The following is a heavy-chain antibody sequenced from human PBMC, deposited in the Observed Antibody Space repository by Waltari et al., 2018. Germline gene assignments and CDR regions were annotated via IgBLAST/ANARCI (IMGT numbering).Heavy chain of an antibody. Sequence: QVQLQESGPGLVKPSEPLSLTCTVSGGSLSSYYWSWLRQPPGKGLEWIGYIYYSGSTNYNPSLTSRVTISVDTSKNQFSLKLSSVTAADTAVYYCARGIVGASTGGYWGQGTLVTVSS. CDR1: GGSLSSYY. CDR2: IYYSGST. J-gene: IGHJ4*02. V-gene: IGHV4-59*01. CDR3: ARGIVGASTGGY. D-gene: IGHD1-26*01.